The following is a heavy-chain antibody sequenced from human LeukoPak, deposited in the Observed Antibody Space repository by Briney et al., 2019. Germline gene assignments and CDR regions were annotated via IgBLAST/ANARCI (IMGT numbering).Heavy chain of an antibody. CDR3: AKDTPVAYYYDSSGYPGDV. CDR1: GFTFSSYA. V-gene: IGHV3-23*01. D-gene: IGHD3-22*01. Sequence: PGGSLRLSCAASGFTFSSYAMSWVRQAPGKGLEWVSAISGSGGSTYYADSVKGRFTISRDNSKNTLYLQMNSLRAEDTAVYYCAKDTPVAYYYDSSGYPGDVCCKGTTVTVSS. J-gene: IGHJ6*04. CDR2: ISGSGGST.